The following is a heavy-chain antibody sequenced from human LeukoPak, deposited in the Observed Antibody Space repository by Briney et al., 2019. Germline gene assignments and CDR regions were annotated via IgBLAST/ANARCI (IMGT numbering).Heavy chain of an antibody. D-gene: IGHD3-9*01. J-gene: IGHJ4*02. CDR1: GYTFTAYY. Sequence: ASVKVSCKASGYTFTAYYVHWVRRAPGQGLEGMGWINPKSGATNYAQNFQGTVTMTRDTSSSTAYLELSSLRHDDTAVYYCARSLAGYYLRPLDQWGQGTLVTVSS. V-gene: IGHV1-2*02. CDR2: INPKSGAT. CDR3: ARSLAGYYLRPLDQ.